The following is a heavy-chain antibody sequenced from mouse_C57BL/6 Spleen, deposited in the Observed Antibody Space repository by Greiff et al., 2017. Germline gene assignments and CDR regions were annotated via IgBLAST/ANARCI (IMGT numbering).Heavy chain of an antibody. J-gene: IGHJ2*01. CDR2: INPSTGGT. CDR3: ARSRVYYSSKDYFDY. CDR1: GYSFTGYY. V-gene: IGHV1-42*01. Sequence: VQLQQSGPELVKPGASVKISCKASGYSFTGYYMNWVKQSPEKSLEWIGEINPSTGGTTYNQKFKAKATLTVDKSSSTAYMQLKSLTSEDSAVYYCARSRVYYSSKDYFDYWGQGTTLTVSS. D-gene: IGHD1-1*01.